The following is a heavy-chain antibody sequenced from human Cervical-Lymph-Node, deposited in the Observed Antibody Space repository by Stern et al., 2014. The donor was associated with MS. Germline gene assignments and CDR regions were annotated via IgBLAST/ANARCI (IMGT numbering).Heavy chain of an antibody. J-gene: IGHJ5*02. V-gene: IGHV4-59*01. CDR2: IYYSGTT. CDR1: GASITSYY. Sequence: VQLVESGPGLLRPSETLSLTCTVSGASITSYYWSRIRPPPGKGLEWIGYIYYSGTTNYNASLKGRVAISIDTSKTQFSLRLSSVTAADTAVYYCARATDLWGQGTLVTVSS. CDR3: ARATDL.